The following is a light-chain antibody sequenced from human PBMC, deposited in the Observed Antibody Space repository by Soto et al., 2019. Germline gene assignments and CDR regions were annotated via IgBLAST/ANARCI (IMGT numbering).Light chain of an antibody. CDR1: QSISNY. CDR2: AAS. J-gene: IGKJ4*01. CDR3: QQSYTTPLT. V-gene: IGKV1-39*01. Sequence: DIQMTQSPSSLSASVGDRVTITCRASQSISNYLNWYQQKPGKAPKLLIYAASSLQSGVPSRFSGRGSGTDFTLTISSPQPEDFATYYCQQSYTTPLTFGGGTKVEI.